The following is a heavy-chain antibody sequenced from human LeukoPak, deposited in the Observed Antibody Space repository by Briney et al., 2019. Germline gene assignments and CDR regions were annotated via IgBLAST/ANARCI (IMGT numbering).Heavy chain of an antibody. V-gene: IGHV4-38-2*02. D-gene: IGHD6-13*01. Sequence: SETLSLTCTVSGYSINSGYYWGWIRQPPGKGLEWIAIIYHSGSTYYNPSLKSRFTISVDTSKNQFSLNLSSVTAADTAVYYCARGYFSSGYMNWFDPWGQGTLVTVSS. CDR1: GYSINSGYY. J-gene: IGHJ5*02. CDR3: ARGYFSSGYMNWFDP. CDR2: IYHSGST.